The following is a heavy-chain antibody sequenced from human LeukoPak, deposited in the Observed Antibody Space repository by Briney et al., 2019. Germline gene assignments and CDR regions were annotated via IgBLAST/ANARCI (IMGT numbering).Heavy chain of an antibody. CDR2: ISSSSSTI. D-gene: IGHD3-10*01. CDR1: GFTFSSYS. J-gene: IGHJ4*02. Sequence: PGGSLRLSCAASGFTFSSYSMNWVRQAPGKGLEWVSYISSSSSTIYYADSVKGRFTISRDNAKNSLYLQMNSLRAEDTAMYYCARHGEVYYYGSAWGFDYWGQGTLVTVSS. CDR3: ARHGEVYYYGSAWGFDY. V-gene: IGHV3-48*01.